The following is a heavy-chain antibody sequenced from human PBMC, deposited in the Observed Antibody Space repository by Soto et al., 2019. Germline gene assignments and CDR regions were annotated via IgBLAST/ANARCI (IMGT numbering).Heavy chain of an antibody. CDR1: GFTFSSYA. CDR2: ISGSGGST. Sequence: GGSLRLSCAASGFTFSSYAMSWVRQAPGKGLEWVSAISGSGGSTYYADSVKGRFTISRDNSKNTLYLQMNSLRAEDTAVYYCAKSHLDYGDYVDAFDIWGQGTMVTVSS. CDR3: AKSHLDYGDYVDAFDI. V-gene: IGHV3-23*01. J-gene: IGHJ3*02. D-gene: IGHD4-17*01.